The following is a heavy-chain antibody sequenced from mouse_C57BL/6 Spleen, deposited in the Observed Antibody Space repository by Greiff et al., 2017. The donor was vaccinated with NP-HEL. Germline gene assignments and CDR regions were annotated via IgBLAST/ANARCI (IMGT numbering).Heavy chain of an antibody. J-gene: IGHJ2*01. CDR2: LWSGGST. V-gene: IGHV2-2*01. Sequence: QVQLKESGPGLVQPSQSLSIPCTVSGFSLTSYGVHWVRQSPGTGLEWLGVLWSGGSTDYNAAFISRLSISKDNSKSQVFFKMNSLQADDTAIYYCARRNTVDYFDYWGQGTTLTVSS. D-gene: IGHD1-1*01. CDR1: GFSLTSYG. CDR3: ARRNTVDYFDY.